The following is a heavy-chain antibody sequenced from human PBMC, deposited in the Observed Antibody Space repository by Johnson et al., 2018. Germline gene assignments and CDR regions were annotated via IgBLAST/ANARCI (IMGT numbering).Heavy chain of an antibody. CDR1: GYTFTSYY. V-gene: IGHV1-46*01. Sequence: QVQLVQSGAEVKKPGASVKVSCKASGYTFTSYYMHWVRQAPGQGLEWMGIINPSGGSTSYAQKFQGRVTMTRDTSTSTVYMELSSLRSEDTAGYSYARELHYYVDSGLSRAFDFWGQGTMVTVSS. CDR3: ARELHYYVDSGLSRAFDF. CDR2: INPSGGST. J-gene: IGHJ3*01. D-gene: IGHD3-22*01.